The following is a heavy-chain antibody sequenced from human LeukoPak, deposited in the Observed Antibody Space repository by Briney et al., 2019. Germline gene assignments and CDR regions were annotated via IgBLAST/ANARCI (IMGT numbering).Heavy chain of an antibody. D-gene: IGHD6-19*01. CDR3: ARTRGIAVAGTYLDV. Sequence: PSETLSLTCTVSGGSISSYYWSWIRQPPGKGLEWIGYIYYSGSTNYNPSLKSRVTISVDTSKNQFSLKLSSVTAADTAVYYCARTRGIAVAGTYLDVWGKGTTVTTSS. CDR2: IYYSGST. V-gene: IGHV4-59*01. CDR1: GGSISSYY. J-gene: IGHJ6*03.